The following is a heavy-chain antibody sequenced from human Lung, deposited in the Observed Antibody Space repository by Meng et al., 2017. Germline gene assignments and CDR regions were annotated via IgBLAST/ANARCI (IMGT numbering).Heavy chain of an antibody. Sequence: QVQLVQSGAEVKKPGASVKVSCKASGYTFTRYAMHWVRQAPGQRLEWMGWINVGHGNTKYSQKFQGRVTITRDTSATTAYMELSSLRSEDTAVFYCARGFWSDTGRAYYFDYWGQGTLVTVSS. V-gene: IGHV1-3*01. CDR3: ARGFWSDTGRAYYFDY. CDR2: INVGHGNT. D-gene: IGHD3-3*01. CDR1: GYTFTRYA. J-gene: IGHJ4*02.